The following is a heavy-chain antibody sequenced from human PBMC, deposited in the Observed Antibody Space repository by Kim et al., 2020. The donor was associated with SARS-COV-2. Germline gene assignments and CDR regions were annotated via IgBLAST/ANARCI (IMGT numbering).Heavy chain of an antibody. J-gene: IGHJ4*02. Sequence: QKFQCRVTITRDTSASTAYMELSSLRSEDTAVYYCARAPAVASTPRGIDYWGQGTLVTVSS. V-gene: IGHV1-3*01. D-gene: IGHD3-10*01. CDR3: ARAPAVASTPRGIDY.